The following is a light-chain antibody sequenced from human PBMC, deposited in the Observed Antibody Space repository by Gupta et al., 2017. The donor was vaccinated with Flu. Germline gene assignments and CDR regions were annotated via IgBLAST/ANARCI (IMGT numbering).Light chain of an antibody. CDR1: QDISNN. CDR2: NAS. J-gene: IGKJ1*01. CDR3: RHDNKCPRT. Sequence: AFQLTQPPSSLSAAVGDRVTITCRTSQDISNNLGWYLKKPGKPPKLLIYNASTLHSGVSSRFSGGGSGTXFTLTIXSLEPEDSATYYCRHDNKCPRTFGXGTKVEIK. V-gene: IGKV1-6*01.